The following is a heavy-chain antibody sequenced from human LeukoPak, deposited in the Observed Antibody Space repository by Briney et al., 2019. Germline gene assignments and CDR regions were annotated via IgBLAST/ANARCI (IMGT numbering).Heavy chain of an antibody. J-gene: IGHJ5*02. V-gene: IGHV4-4*07. CDR1: GGSISSYY. CDR3: ARESGGYHYNWFDP. Sequence: PSETLSLTCTVSGGSISSYYWSWIRQPPGKGLEWIGRIYTSGSTNYNPSLKSRVTMSVDTSKNQFSLKLSSVTAADTAVYYCARESGGYHYNWFDPWGQGTLVTVSS. D-gene: IGHD3-16*02. CDR2: IYTSGST.